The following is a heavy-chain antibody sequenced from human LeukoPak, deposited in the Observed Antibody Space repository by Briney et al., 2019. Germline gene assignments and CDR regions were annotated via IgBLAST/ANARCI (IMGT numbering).Heavy chain of an antibody. Sequence: GGSLRLXXXASGFTFXXXXXXXVRQAPGKXXXXXXXISGDGGXTXYXDSVKGXFXXXXDNSKNSLYLQMNSLRTEDTALYYCAKDMLDIVATFGMDVWGQGTTVTVSS. CDR2: ISGDGGXT. CDR3: AKDMLDIVATFGMDV. J-gene: IGHJ6*02. CDR1: GFTFXXXX. D-gene: IGHD5-12*01. V-gene: IGHV3-43*02.